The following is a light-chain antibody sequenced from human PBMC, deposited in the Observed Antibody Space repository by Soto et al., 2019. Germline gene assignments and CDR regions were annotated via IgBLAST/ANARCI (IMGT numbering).Light chain of an antibody. J-gene: IGKJ1*01. Sequence: DIQMTQSPSTLSASVGDRVTITCRASQSISSWLAWYQQKPGKAPKLLIYKASTLESGVPSNFSGSGSGTEFTLTISNLQPEDFATYYCQQYNSFPWTFGQGTKVDIK. V-gene: IGKV1-5*03. CDR1: QSISSW. CDR2: KAS. CDR3: QQYNSFPWT.